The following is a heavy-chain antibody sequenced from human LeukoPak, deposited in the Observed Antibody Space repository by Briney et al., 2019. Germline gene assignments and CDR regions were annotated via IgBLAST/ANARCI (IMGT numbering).Heavy chain of an antibody. CDR2: ISHSGTT. CDR3: AREGAIPGIDP. CDR1: GGSISRYY. D-gene: IGHD2-21*01. Sequence: SETLSLTCSVSGGSISRYYWNWIRQPPGKGLEWIGTISHSGTTDYKSTLESRLTISMDTSKNLFSLRLTSVTAADTAVYYCAREGAIPGIDPWGQGTLVTVSS. J-gene: IGHJ5*02. V-gene: IGHV4-59*12.